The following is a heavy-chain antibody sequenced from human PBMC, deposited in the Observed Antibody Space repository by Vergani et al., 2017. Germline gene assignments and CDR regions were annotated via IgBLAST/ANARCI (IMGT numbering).Heavy chain of an antibody. D-gene: IGHD3-16*01. Sequence: EVHLVESGGGLVQPGRSLRLSCSGSGFTLGDYAMTWVRQAPGKGLEWVAFIWSKPYGGTTEYAASVKGRFTISRDDSKSIAYLQMSSLKAEDTAVYYCTRDRLDDIYAYFDYWGKGTLVTVSP. J-gene: IGHJ4*02. CDR2: IWSKPYGGTT. CDR3: TRDRLDDIYAYFDY. CDR1: GFTLGDYA. V-gene: IGHV3-49*04.